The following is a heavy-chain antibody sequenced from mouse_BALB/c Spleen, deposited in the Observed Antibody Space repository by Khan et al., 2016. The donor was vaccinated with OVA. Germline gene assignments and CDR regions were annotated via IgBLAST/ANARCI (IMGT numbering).Heavy chain of an antibody. V-gene: IGHV1-9*01. J-gene: IGHJ3*01. CDR2: ILPGSNIT. CDR1: GYTFSSYW. Sequence: QVQLKQSGAELMKPGASVKISCKASGYTFSSYWIGWVKQRPGHGLEWIGEILPGSNITNYNERFKDKATFTADTSSNTAYMQLSSLTSEDSAIYYCARGNYYGSTSWFGYWGQGTLVTVSA. CDR3: ARGNYYGSTSWFGY. D-gene: IGHD1-1*01.